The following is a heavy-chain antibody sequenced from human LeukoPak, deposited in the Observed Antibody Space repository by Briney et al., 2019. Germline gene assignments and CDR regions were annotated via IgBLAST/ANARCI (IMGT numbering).Heavy chain of an antibody. Sequence: PPGASLRLSCAASGFTFSSYAMSWVRQAPGKGLEWVSAISGSGGSTYYADSVKGRFTISRDNSKNTLYLQMNSLRAEDTAVYYCAKGRVGGTYYSDYWGQGTLVTVSS. CDR2: ISGSGGST. CDR3: AKGRVGGTYYSDY. J-gene: IGHJ4*02. D-gene: IGHD2-15*01. V-gene: IGHV3-23*01. CDR1: GFTFSSYA.